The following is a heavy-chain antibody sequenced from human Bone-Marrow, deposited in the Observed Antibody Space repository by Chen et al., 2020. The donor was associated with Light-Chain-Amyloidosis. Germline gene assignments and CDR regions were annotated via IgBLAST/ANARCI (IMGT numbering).Heavy chain of an antibody. V-gene: IGHV1-18*01. D-gene: IGHD3-10*01. J-gene: IGHJ4*02. CDR3: ARKPTGEPTEY. CDR1: GFTFTSYG. CDR2: ISANNGDT. Sequence: QIQLVQSGPEVKNPGASVKVSCKTSGFTFTSYGFIWVRQAPGQGLEWMGWISANNGDTYYTRKFQRRVTMTTDTSTRTAYMELRSLRSDDTAGLYCARKPTGEPTEYWGQGTLVTVSS.